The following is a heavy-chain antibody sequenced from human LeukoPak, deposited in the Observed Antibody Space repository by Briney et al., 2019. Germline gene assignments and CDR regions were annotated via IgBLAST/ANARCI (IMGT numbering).Heavy chain of an antibody. J-gene: IGHJ3*02. CDR1: GFTFSNAW. D-gene: IGHD2-21*01. V-gene: IGHV3-15*01. CDR2: IKSKTDGGTT. CDR3: TTDAVVNAFDI. Sequence: GGSLRLSCAASGFTFSNAWMSWVRQPPGKGLEWVGRIKSKTDGGTTDYAAPVKGRFTISRDDSKNTLYLQMNSPKTEDTAVYYCTTDAVVNAFDIWGQGTMVTVSS.